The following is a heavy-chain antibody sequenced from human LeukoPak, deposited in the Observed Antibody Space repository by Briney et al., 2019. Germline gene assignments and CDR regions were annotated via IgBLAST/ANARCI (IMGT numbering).Heavy chain of an antibody. CDR3: AREGTMAPFDY. V-gene: IGHV3-74*01. Sequence: PGGSLRLSCAASGFTFSSYWMHWVRQAPGKGLVWVSRINSDGSSTSYADSVKGRFTISRDNAKNTLYLQMNSLRAEDTAVYYCAREGTMAPFDYWGQETLVTVSS. J-gene: IGHJ4*02. CDR1: GFTFSSYW. CDR2: INSDGSST. D-gene: IGHD1-7*01.